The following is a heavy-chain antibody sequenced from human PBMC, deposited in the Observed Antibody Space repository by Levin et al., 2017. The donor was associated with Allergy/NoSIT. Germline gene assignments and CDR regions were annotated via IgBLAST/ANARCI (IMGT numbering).Heavy chain of an antibody. Sequence: SETLYLVCTVSGGSISSGSYYWGWIRQPPGKGLEWIGNIYYTGSTYYNPSLKSRVTMSVDTSKNQFSLRLNSVTAADTAVYYCARLEHYGSGAFRYFDLWGRGTLVTVSS. CDR3: ARLEHYGSGAFRYFDL. V-gene: IGHV4-39*01. CDR2: IYYTGST. J-gene: IGHJ2*01. D-gene: IGHD3-10*01. CDR1: GGSISSGSYY.